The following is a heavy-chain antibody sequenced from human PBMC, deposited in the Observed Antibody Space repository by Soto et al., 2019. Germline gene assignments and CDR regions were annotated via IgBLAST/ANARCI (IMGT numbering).Heavy chain of an antibody. Sequence: EVQLVESGGGLVQPGGSLKLSCAASGFIFSGSAIHWVRQASGKGLEWVGRIRSKANSYATEYAASVKGRFTISREDSKDTAYLQMSSLQTDDTAVYYCTVTTVTTGFDYWGQGTLGTVSS. CDR1: GFIFSGSA. J-gene: IGHJ4*02. CDR3: TVTTVTTGFDY. CDR2: IRSKANSYAT. V-gene: IGHV3-73*01. D-gene: IGHD4-17*01.